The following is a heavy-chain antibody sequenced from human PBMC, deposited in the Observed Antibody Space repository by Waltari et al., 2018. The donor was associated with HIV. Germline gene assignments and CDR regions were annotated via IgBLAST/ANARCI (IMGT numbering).Heavy chain of an antibody. Sequence: VRLQESGPRLGKTSETLSLKCSVSGASMSDFSWFWIRQSAGNRLEWLGRIFGDGASVVNDVFKSGVAMSVDTSTNHFALTLTGLSGADTATYYCARGSYGLHTGFYLTAWGQG. D-gene: IGHD3-9*01. V-gene: IGHV4-4*07. CDR1: GASMSDFS. J-gene: IGHJ5*02. CDR2: IFGDGAS. CDR3: ARGSYGLHTGFYLTA.